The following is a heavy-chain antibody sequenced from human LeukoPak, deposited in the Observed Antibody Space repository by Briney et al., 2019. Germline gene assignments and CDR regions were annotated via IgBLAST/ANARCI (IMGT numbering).Heavy chain of an antibody. V-gene: IGHV3-33*01. CDR1: GFTFNTFG. CDR2: IWADGSNE. Sequence: PGGSLRLSCAASGFTFNTFGMHWVRQAPGKGLDWVAAIWADGSNEYHADSVKGRFTISRDNSKNTLYLQMNSLRADDTAVYYXXXXPGHGMDVWGQGTTVRVSS. J-gene: IGHJ6*02. CDR3: XXXPGHGMDV.